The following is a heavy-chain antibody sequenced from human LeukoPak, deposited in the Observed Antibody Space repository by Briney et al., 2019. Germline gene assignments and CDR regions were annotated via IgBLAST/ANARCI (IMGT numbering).Heavy chain of an antibody. D-gene: IGHD2-2*01. V-gene: IGHV1-2*02. CDR1: GYTFTGYY. CDR2: INPNTGET. CDR3: ASYPRYSSTPPFDY. J-gene: IGHJ4*02. Sequence: GATVKVSCKASGYTFTGYYMHWVRQASGQGLEWMGWINPNTGETNSAQKFQGRVTMTRDTTINTAYMELTRLTSDDTAVYYCASYPRYSSTPPFDYWGQGTLVTVSS.